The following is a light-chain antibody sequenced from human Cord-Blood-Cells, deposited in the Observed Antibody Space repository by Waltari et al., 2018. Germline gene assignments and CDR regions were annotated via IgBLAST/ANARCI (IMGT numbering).Light chain of an antibody. J-gene: IGLJ2*01. Sequence: QSALTQPASVSGSPGQSITISCTGTSSDVGGYNYVSWDQQHPGTAPKLMIYDVSNRPSGVSNRFSGSKSGNTSSLTISGLQAEDEADYYCSSYTSSSTLVFGGGTKLTVL. CDR1: SSDVGGYNY. CDR2: DVS. CDR3: SSYTSSSTLV. V-gene: IGLV2-14*01.